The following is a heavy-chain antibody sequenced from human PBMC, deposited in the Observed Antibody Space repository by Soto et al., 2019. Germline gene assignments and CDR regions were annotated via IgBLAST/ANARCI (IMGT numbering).Heavy chain of an antibody. Sequence: GGSLRLSCAASGFTVSSNYMSWVRQAPGKGLEWVSVIYSGGSTYYADSVKGRFTISRDNSKNTLYLQMNSLRAEDTAVYYCARISIQLWALVYWGQGTLVNVSS. CDR1: GFTVSSNY. J-gene: IGHJ4*02. CDR2: IYSGGST. CDR3: ARISIQLWALVY. D-gene: IGHD5-18*01. V-gene: IGHV3-53*01.